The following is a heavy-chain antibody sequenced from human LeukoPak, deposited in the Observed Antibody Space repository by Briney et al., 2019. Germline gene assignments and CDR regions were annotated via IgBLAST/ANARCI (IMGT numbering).Heavy chain of an antibody. D-gene: IGHD6-6*01. J-gene: IGHJ4*02. CDR3: AREESSSSGYYFDY. CDR2: ISSSSSTI. Sequence: GGSLRPSCAASGFTFSSYSMNWVRQAPGKGLEWVSYISSSSSTIYYADSVKGRFTISRDNAKNSLYLQMNSLRAEDTAVYYCAREESSSSGYYFDYWGQGTLVTVSS. V-gene: IGHV3-48*04. CDR1: GFTFSSYS.